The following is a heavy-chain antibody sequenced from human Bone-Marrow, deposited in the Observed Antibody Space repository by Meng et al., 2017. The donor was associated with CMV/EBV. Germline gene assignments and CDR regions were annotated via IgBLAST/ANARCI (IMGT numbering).Heavy chain of an antibody. D-gene: IGHD6-13*01. J-gene: IGHJ3*02. V-gene: IGHV3-30*02. CDR3: ARRGIAALNDAFDI. CDR2: VRNDGINK. Sequence: GGSLRLSCAASGFTFSNYDMHWVRQAPGKGLEWVAFVRNDGINKYYRDSVKGRFTISRDNSKYTLYLQMNSLRAEDTAVYYCARRGIAALNDAFDIWGQGTMVTVSS. CDR1: GFTFSNYD.